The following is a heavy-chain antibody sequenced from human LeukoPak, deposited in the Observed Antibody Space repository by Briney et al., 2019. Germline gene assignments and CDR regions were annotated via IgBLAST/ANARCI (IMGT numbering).Heavy chain of an antibody. CDR1: GFTFSRHG. D-gene: IGHD3-3*01. CDR2: IWYDGSNK. V-gene: IGHV3-33*08. CDR3: ARDARITIFGVAPFDP. J-gene: IGHJ5*02. Sequence: PGRSLRLSCAPSGFTFSRHGMHWVRQAPGKGLEWAAVIWYDGSNKYYADSVRGRFTISRDNSKNTLYLQMNSLRAEDTAVYYCARDARITIFGVAPFDPWGQGTLVTVSS.